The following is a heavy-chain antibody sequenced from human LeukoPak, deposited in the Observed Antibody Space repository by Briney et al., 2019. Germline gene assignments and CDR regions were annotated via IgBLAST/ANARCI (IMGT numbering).Heavy chain of an antibody. CDR3: ARGGLDILTGYYSGNFDY. CDR1: GGSISSYY. CDR2: IYYSGST. D-gene: IGHD3-9*01. Sequence: SETLSLTCTVSGGSISSYYWSWIRQPPGKGLEWIGYIYYSGSTNCNPSLKSRVTISVDTSKNQFSLKLSSVTAADTAVYYCARGGLDILTGYYSGNFDYWGQGTLVTVSS. V-gene: IGHV4-59*08. J-gene: IGHJ4*02.